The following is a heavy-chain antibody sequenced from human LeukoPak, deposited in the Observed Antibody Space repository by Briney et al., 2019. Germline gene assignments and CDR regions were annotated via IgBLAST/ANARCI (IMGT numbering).Heavy chain of an antibody. CDR3: ARRAFTSSSFSFYYYVDV. V-gene: IGHV5-51*01. CDR2: IYPADSYK. J-gene: IGHJ6*03. D-gene: IGHD6-6*01. CDR1: GYSFTSYW. Sequence: PGESLKISCQGSGYSFTSYWIGWVRQMPGKGLEWVGIIYPADSYKRYDPSFQGQVTISADLSIRTAYLPWSSLRAWGTAVYYCARRAFTSSSFSFYYYVDVWGKGTPVTPSS.